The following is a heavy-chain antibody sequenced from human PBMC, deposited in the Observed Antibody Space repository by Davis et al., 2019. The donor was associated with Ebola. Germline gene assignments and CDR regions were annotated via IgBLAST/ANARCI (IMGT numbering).Heavy chain of an antibody. CDR3: AREGEILTGYFVLNYFYYYMDV. D-gene: IGHD3-9*01. J-gene: IGHJ6*03. V-gene: IGHV3-30*02. Sequence: PGGSLRLSCAASGFTFRSYAMHWVRQAPGKGLEWVAIMRNDGSNKNYADSVKGRFTISRDTSNNTVYLQMSSLRAEDTAVYYCAREGEILTGYFVLNYFYYYMDVWGKGTTVTVSS. CDR2: MRNDGSNK. CDR1: GFTFRSYA.